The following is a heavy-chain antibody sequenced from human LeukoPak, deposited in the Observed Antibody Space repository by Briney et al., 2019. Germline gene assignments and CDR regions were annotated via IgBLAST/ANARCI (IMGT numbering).Heavy chain of an antibody. CDR3: ARFGSSARMVVPAAMSYFDY. D-gene: IGHD2-2*01. Sequence: ASVTVSCKASGYTFTNYGIGWVRQAPGQGLEWMGWISAYNGNTNYAQKLQGRVTMTTDTSTSTAYMELRSLRSDDTAVYYCARFGSSARMVVPAAMSYFDYWGQGTLVTVSS. CDR1: GYTFTNYG. V-gene: IGHV1-18*01. J-gene: IGHJ4*02. CDR2: ISAYNGNT.